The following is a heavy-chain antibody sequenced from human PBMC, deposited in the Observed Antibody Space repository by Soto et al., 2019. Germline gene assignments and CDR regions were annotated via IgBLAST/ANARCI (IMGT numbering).Heavy chain of an antibody. V-gene: IGHV1-69*13. D-gene: IGHD3-10*01. Sequence: SVKVSCKASGGTFSSYAISWVRQAPGQGLEWMGGIIPIFGTANYAQKFQGRVTITADESTSTAYMELSSLRSGDTAVYYCARGEMAKIINFHHFDYWGQGTLVTVSS. CDR2: IIPIFGTA. CDR3: ARGEMAKIINFHHFDY. J-gene: IGHJ4*02. CDR1: GGTFSSYA.